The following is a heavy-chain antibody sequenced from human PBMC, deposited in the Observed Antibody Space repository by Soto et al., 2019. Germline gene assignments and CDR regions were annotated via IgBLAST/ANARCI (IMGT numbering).Heavy chain of an antibody. Sequence: QVQLVESGGGVVQPGTSLRLSCAASRLTFSIYAMHWVRQAPGKGLEWVALIWSDGSRGFYADSVKGRCTVSRDNSKNTLYLQMNSLRADDTAVYYGAGEPKGGTYDIDVWGQGTTVTVSS. D-gene: IGHD3-16*01. CDR1: RLTFSIYA. CDR3: AGEPKGGTYDIDV. V-gene: IGHV3-33*01. J-gene: IGHJ6*02. CDR2: IWSDGSRG.